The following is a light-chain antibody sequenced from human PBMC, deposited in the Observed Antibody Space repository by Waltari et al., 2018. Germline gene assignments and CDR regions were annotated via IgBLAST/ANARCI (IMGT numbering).Light chain of an antibody. CDR1: SSNVGKNF. J-gene: IGLJ3*02. CDR3: GTWDSSLSAWV. CDR2: ENH. Sequence: QSVLTQPPSVSAAPGQTVTIPCSGSSSNVGKNFVSWYQQIPGPAPKLVIYENHKRPSGIPDRFSGSKSGTSATLAIAGLQTGDEADYYCGTWDSSLSAWVFGGGTKLTVL. V-gene: IGLV1-51*02.